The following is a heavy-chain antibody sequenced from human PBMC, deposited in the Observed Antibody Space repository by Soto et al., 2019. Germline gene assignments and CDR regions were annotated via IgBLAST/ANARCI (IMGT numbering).Heavy chain of an antibody. J-gene: IGHJ6*03. CDR2: INAGNGNT. V-gene: IGHV1-3*01. CDR3: ARAPYCSSTSCWIGYMDV. CDR1: GYTFTSYA. D-gene: IGHD2-2*01. Sequence: GASVKVSCKASGYTFTSYAMHWVRQAPGQRLEWMGWINAGNGNTKYSQKFQGRVTITRDTSASTAYMGLSSLRSEDTAVYYCARAPYCSSTSCWIGYMDVWGKGTTVTV.